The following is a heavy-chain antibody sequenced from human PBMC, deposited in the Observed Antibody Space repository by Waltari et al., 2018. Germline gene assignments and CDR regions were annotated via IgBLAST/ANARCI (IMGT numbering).Heavy chain of an antibody. V-gene: IGHV3-33*01. CDR1: GFTFSSYG. CDR3: ARGTYSSGWYPFDY. D-gene: IGHD6-19*01. Sequence: QVQLVESGGGVVQPGRSLRLSCAASGFTFSSYGMHWVRQAPGKGLEWVAVIWYDGSNKYYADSVKGRFTISRDNSKNTLYLQMNSLRAEDTAVYYCARGTYSSGWYPFDYWGQGTLVTVSS. CDR2: IWYDGSNK. J-gene: IGHJ4*02.